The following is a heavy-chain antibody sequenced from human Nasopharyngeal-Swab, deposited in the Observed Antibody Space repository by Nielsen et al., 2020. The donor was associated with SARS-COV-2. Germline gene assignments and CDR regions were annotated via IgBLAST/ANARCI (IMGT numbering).Heavy chain of an antibody. Sequence: GESLKISCAASGFTFSSYGMHWVRQAPGKGLEWVAVIWYDGSNKYYADSVKGRFTISRDNSKNTLYLQMNSLRAEDTAVYYCAREGRVCSSTSCYEAWCYYYGMDVWGQGTTVTVSS. V-gene: IGHV3-33*01. CDR1: GFTFSSYG. CDR3: AREGRVCSSTSCYEAWCYYYGMDV. J-gene: IGHJ6*02. CDR2: IWYDGSNK. D-gene: IGHD2-2*01.